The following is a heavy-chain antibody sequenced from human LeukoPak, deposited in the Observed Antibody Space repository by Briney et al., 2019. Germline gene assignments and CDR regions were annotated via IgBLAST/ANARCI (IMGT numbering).Heavy chain of an antibody. Sequence: GGSLRLSCAASGFTFSSYSMNWVRQAPGKGLEWVAFIRYDESNEYYADSVKGRFTISRDNSKNTLYLQMNSLRAEDTAVYYCARERRAYSSSWSPRGRGNWFDPWGQGTLVTVSS. CDR2: IRYDESNE. D-gene: IGHD6-13*01. CDR1: GFTFSSYS. V-gene: IGHV3-30*02. J-gene: IGHJ5*02. CDR3: ARERRAYSSSWSPRGRGNWFDP.